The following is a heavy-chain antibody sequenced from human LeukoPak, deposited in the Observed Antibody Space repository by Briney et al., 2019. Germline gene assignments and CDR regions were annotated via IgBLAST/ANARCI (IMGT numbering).Heavy chain of an antibody. D-gene: IGHD2-15*01. J-gene: IGHJ5*02. CDR1: GGSISSYY. Sequence: PSETLSLTCTVSGGSISSYYWSWIRQPPGKGLEWIGYIYYSGSTNYNPSLKSRVTISVDKSKNQFSLKLSSVTAADTAVYYCARAKVVSRGWFDPWGQGTLVTVSS. V-gene: IGHV4-59*01. CDR2: IYYSGST. CDR3: ARAKVVSRGWFDP.